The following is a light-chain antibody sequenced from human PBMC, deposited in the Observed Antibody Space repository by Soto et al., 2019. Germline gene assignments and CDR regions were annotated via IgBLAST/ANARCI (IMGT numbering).Light chain of an antibody. CDR1: QSVTSSY. V-gene: IGKV3-20*01. Sequence: IVLTQSPGTLSLSPGDRATLSCRASQSVTSSYLAWYQQKPGQAPGLLIYDASSRATGIPDRFSGSGSGPDFTLTISRLEPDDFAVYYCQQYVTSPSAWTFGHGSKVEIK. CDR2: DAS. CDR3: QQYVTSPSAWT. J-gene: IGKJ1*01.